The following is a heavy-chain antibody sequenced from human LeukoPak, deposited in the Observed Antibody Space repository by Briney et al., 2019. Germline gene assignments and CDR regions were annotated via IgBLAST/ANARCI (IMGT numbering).Heavy chain of an antibody. Sequence: GGSLRLSCAASGFTFSSYGMHWVRQAPGKGLEGMAFIRYDGSNKYYADSVKGRFTISRDNSKNTLFLQMNSLRPEDTAVYYCAKDLDFEHWGQGTLVTVSS. V-gene: IGHV3-30*02. CDR1: GFTFSSYG. CDR2: IRYDGSNK. J-gene: IGHJ1*01. CDR3: AKDLDFEH.